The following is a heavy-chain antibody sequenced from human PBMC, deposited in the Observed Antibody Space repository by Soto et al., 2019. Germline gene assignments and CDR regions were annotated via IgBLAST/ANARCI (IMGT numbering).Heavy chain of an antibody. D-gene: IGHD6-13*01. V-gene: IGHV3-74*01. CDR1: GFTFSSYW. CDR3: ARDLSSSWDTHPAN. J-gene: IGHJ4*02. Sequence: WGSLRLSCAASGFTFSSYWMHWVRQAPGKGLVWVSRINSDGSSTSYADSVKGRFTISRDNAKNTLYLQMNSLRADDTAVYHCARDLSSSWDTHPANWGQGTLVTVSS. CDR2: INSDGSST.